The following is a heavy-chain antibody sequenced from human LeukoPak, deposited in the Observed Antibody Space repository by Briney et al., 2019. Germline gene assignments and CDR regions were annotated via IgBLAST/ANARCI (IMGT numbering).Heavy chain of an antibody. CDR1: RVTPSSYT. V-gene: IGHV1-69*10. Sequence: SVKDSCKTPRVTPSSYTICWVPQAPGQGVVWMGGIIPVFGIVNYTQKFQGRVTITADKSTSTAYMELSSLRSEDRAVYYCARWTVAGPGTFDIWGRGTMVTVSS. J-gene: IGHJ3*02. D-gene: IGHD6-19*01. CDR3: ARWTVAGPGTFDI. CDR2: IIPVFGIV.